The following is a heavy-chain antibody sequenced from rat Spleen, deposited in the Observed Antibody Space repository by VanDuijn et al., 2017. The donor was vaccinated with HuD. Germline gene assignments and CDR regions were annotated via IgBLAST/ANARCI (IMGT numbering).Heavy chain of an antibody. V-gene: IGHV5-22*01. D-gene: IGHD1-11*01. CDR2: IIYEGSTT. Sequence: EVQLVESGGGLVQPGRSLKLSCAASGFTFSDYYMSWVRQAPKTVLEWVASIIYEGSTTYYGDSVKGRFSIPRVIAKSTLYLQMNSLRSEDTATDYCARHEDVGYRNWFAYWGQGTLVTVSS. CDR3: ARHEDVGYRNWFAY. CDR1: GFTFSDYY. J-gene: IGHJ3*01.